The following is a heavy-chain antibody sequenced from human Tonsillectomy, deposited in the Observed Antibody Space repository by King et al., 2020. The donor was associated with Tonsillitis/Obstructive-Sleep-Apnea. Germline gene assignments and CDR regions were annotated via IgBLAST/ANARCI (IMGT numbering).Heavy chain of an antibody. J-gene: IGHJ6*02. Sequence: QLVQSGAEVKKPGASVKVSCKASGYTFTGYYMHWVRQAPGQGLEWVGWINPNSGGTNYAHKFQGRFTITRDTSISTAYMELSRLRSDDTAVYYCARDRWDIVVVLPYYYYRMDVGGQGTTVTVSS. CDR2: INPNSGGT. V-gene: IGHV1-2*02. CDR3: ARDRWDIVVVLPYYYYRMDV. CDR1: GYTFTGYY. D-gene: IGHD2-2*01.